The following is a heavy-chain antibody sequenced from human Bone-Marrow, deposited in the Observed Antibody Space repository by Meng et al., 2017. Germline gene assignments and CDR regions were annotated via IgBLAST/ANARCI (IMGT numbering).Heavy chain of an antibody. D-gene: IGHD3-22*01. CDR2: IDWDDDK. Sequence: SGPTLVKPTQTLTLTCTFSGFSLSTSGMCVSWVRQPPGKALEWLALIDWDDDKYYSTSLKTRLAISKDTPKNQVVLTMTNMDPVDTATYYCARMPHYYDSSGYYYVDAFDIWGQGTMVTVSS. CDR1: GFSLSTSGMC. CDR3: ARMPHYYDSSGYYYVDAFDI. J-gene: IGHJ3*02. V-gene: IGHV2-70*20.